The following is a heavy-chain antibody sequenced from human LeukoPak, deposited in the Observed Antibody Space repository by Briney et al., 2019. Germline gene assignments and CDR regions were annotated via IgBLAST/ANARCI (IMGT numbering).Heavy chain of an antibody. J-gene: IGHJ4*02. D-gene: IGHD3-10*01. Sequence: GGSLRLSCAASGFTFSSNAMSWVRQAPGKGLEWVSSISSSSSSIYYADSVKGRFSISRDNAKNSLYLQMNSLSAEDTAVYYCAGERGVGEFYWGQGTLVTVSS. CDR3: AGERGVGEFY. CDR1: GFTFSSNA. V-gene: IGHV3-21*01. CDR2: ISSSSSSI.